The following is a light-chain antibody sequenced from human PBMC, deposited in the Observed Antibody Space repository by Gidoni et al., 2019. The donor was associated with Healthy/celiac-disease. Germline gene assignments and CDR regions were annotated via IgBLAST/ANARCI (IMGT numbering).Light chain of an antibody. J-gene: IGKJ2*01. CDR2: WAS. CDR3: QQYYSTPYT. CDR1: QSVLYSSNNENY. V-gene: IGKV4-1*01. Sequence: DIVMTQSPDSLAGSMGERDTINCKSSQSVLYSSNNENYLAWYQQKPGQPPKLLIYWASTRESGVPDRFSGSGSGTDFTLTISSLQAEDVAVYYCQQYYSTPYTFGQGTKLEIK.